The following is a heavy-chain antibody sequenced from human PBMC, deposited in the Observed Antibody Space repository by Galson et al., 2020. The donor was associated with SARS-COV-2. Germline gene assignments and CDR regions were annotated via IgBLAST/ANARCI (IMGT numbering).Heavy chain of an antibody. Sequence: GSLRLSCAASGFTFSRYAMHWVRQAPGKGLEWVAVMSYDGSYEYNTDSVMGRFTISRDISKDTVYLHMNSLRAEDTGVYYCARGSSSDFYYYAVDVWGQGTTVTVTS. D-gene: IGHD6-6*01. CDR3: ARGSSSDFYYYAVDV. CDR2: MSYDGSYE. J-gene: IGHJ6*02. CDR1: GFTFSRYA. V-gene: IGHV3-30*04.